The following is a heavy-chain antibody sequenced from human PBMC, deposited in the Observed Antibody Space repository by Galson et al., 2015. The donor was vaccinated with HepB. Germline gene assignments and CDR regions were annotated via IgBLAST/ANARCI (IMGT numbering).Heavy chain of an antibody. V-gene: IGHV5-51*01. Sequence: QSGAEVKKPGESLKISCKGSGYSFTSYWIGWVRQMPGKGLEWMGIIYPGDSDTRYSPSFQGQVTISADKSISTAYLQWSSLKASDTAMYYRARPIHGSGSYYNFPFDYWGQGTLVTVSS. D-gene: IGHD3-10*01. CDR2: IYPGDSDT. CDR3: ARPIHGSGSYYNFPFDY. J-gene: IGHJ4*02. CDR1: GYSFTSYW.